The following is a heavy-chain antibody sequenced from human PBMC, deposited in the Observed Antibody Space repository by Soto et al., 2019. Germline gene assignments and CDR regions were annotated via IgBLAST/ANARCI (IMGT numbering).Heavy chain of an antibody. CDR2: IYSGGST. V-gene: IGHV3-53*04. D-gene: IGHD3-3*01. CDR1: GFTVSSNY. J-gene: IGHJ4*02. CDR3: ARASPYYDFWSGYYLDY. Sequence: ESGGGLVQPGGSLRLSCAASGFTVSSNYMSWVRQAPGKGLEWVSVIYSGGSTYYADSVKGRFTISRHNSKNTLYLQMNSLRAEDTAVYYCARASPYYDFWSGYYLDYWGQGTLVTVSS.